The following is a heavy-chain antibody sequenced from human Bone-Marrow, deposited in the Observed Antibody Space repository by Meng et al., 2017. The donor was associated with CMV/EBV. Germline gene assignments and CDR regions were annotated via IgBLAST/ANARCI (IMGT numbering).Heavy chain of an antibody. D-gene: IGHD6-13*01. CDR2: ISSSSSYI. V-gene: IGHV3-21*01. CDR3: ARKAYSRGFDY. Sequence: GESLKISCAASGFTFSSYSMNWVRQAPGKGLEWVSSISSSSSYIYYADSVKGRLTISRDNAKNSLYLQMNSLRAEDTAVYYCARKAYSRGFDYWGEGTLVTVSS. CDR1: GFTFSSYS. J-gene: IGHJ4*02.